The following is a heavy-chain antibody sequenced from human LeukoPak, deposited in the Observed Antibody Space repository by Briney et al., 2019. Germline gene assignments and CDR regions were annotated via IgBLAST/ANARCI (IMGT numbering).Heavy chain of an antibody. V-gene: IGHV4-59*01. CDR2: ITGSIYFSGST. Sequence: PSETLSLTCTVSGGSISNYYWNWIRQSPGKGLKWIGYITGSIYFSGSTSYDPSLESRVTISVDTSKNQFSLTLNSVTAADTAVYYCARDSRDYGSGSYWDVWGQGTPVTVSS. CDR3: ARDSRDYGSGSYWDV. CDR1: GGSISNYY. D-gene: IGHD3-10*01. J-gene: IGHJ6*02.